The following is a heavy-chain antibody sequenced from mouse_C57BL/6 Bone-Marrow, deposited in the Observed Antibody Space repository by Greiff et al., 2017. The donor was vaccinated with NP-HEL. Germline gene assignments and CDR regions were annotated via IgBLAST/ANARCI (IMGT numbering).Heavy chain of an antibody. Sequence: QVQLQQSGAELVRPGTSVKLSCKASGYTFTSYWMHWVKQRPGQGLEWIGVIDPSDSYTNYNQKFKGKATLTVDTSSSTAYMQLSSLTSEDSAVYYCARLHYGSRHYFDYWGQGTTLTVSS. CDR1: GYTFTSYW. D-gene: IGHD1-1*01. J-gene: IGHJ2*01. CDR3: ARLHYGSRHYFDY. V-gene: IGHV1-59*01. CDR2: IDPSDSYT.